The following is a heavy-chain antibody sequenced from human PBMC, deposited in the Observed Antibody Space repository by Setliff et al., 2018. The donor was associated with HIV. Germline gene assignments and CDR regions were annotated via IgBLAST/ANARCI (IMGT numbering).Heavy chain of an antibody. V-gene: IGHV7-4-1*02. CDR3: ARELSPTGTG. Sequence: ASVKVSCKASGYTFTGHAMNWVRQAPGQGLEWMGWINTKTGHPTYAQGFTGRFVFSLDTSVSTAYLQISSLKAEDTAVYYCARELSPTGTGWGQGTLVTVSS. CDR1: GYTFTGHA. J-gene: IGHJ4*02. D-gene: IGHD1-7*01. CDR2: INTKTGHP.